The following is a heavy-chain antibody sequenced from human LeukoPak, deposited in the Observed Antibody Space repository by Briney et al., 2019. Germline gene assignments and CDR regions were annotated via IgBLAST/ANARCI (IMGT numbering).Heavy chain of an antibody. J-gene: IGHJ4*02. Sequence: GGSLRLSCAASGFTFSSYSMNWVRQAPGKGLEWVSTISSSSSYIDYALSVKGRFTIFRDNAKNSLYLQMSSLRAEDTAVYYCARDRWWGQGTLVTVSS. V-gene: IGHV3-21*01. CDR1: GFTFSSYS. D-gene: IGHD4-23*01. CDR2: ISSSSSYI. CDR3: ARDRW.